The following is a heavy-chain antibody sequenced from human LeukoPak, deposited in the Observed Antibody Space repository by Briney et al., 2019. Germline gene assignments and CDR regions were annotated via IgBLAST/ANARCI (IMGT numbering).Heavy chain of an antibody. J-gene: IGHJ4*02. V-gene: IGHV1-46*01. CDR1: GHTFTNYG. CDR2: INRSGGST. D-gene: IGHD1-26*01. Sequence: ASVKVSCKASGHTFTNYGISWVRQAPGQGREWMGIINRSGGSTSYAQKFQGRVTTTRDTSTSTVYMELSSLRSEDTAVYYCARGRRSGSYFPFCYWGQGTLVTVSS. CDR3: ARGRRSGSYFPFCY.